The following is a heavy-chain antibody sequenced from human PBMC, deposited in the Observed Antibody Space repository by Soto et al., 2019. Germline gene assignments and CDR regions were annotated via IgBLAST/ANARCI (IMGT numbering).Heavy chain of an antibody. CDR2: ISYDGSNK. Sequence: QVQLVESGGGVVQPGRSLRLSCAASGFTFSSYAMHWVRQAPGKGLEWVAVISYDGSNKYYADSVKGRFTISRDNSKNTLYLQMNSLRAEDTAVYYCARDLGTTGFNYFDYWGQGTLVTVSS. V-gene: IGHV3-30-3*01. CDR1: GFTFSSYA. J-gene: IGHJ4*02. D-gene: IGHD1-7*01. CDR3: ARDLGTTGFNYFDY.